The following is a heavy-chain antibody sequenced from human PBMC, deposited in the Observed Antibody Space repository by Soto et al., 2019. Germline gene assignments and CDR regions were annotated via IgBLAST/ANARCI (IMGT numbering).Heavy chain of an antibody. Sequence: QVQLVQSGAEVTKPGASVKVSCKASGYTFTSYGISWVRQAPGQGLEWMGWISAYNGNTNYAQKLQGRVTMTTDTSTSTAYMELRSLRSDDTAVYYCARENPDIVVLGGAFDIWGQGTMVTVSS. V-gene: IGHV1-18*01. CDR2: ISAYNGNT. D-gene: IGHD2-15*01. CDR1: GYTFTSYG. CDR3: ARENPDIVVLGGAFDI. J-gene: IGHJ3*02.